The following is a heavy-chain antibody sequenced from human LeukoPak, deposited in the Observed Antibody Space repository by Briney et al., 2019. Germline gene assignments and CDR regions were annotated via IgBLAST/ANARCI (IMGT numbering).Heavy chain of an antibody. CDR1: GFTFNTYW. D-gene: IGHD6-19*01. CDR3: AGGSGWLIDS. Sequence: GGSLRLSCATSGFTFNTYWMNWVRQAPGKGLEWVANIKQDGSEKYYVGSVKGRFTISRDNAENSLSLQMNSLRAEDTAVYYCAGGSGWLIDSWGQGTLVTVSS. V-gene: IGHV3-7*04. J-gene: IGHJ4*02. CDR2: IKQDGSEK.